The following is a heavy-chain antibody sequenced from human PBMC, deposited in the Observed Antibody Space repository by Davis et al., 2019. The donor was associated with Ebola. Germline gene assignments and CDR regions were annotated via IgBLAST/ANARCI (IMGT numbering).Heavy chain of an antibody. Sequence: GESLKISCKGSGYSFTSYWIGWVRQMPGKGLEWMGIIFPADSDTRYSPSFQGQVTIPADKSINTAYLQWSSLKASDTAIYYCARQGIDTSMLDYHYYGMDVWGQGTTVTVSS. J-gene: IGHJ6*02. CDR3: ARQGIDTSMLDYHYYGMDV. V-gene: IGHV5-51*01. CDR1: GYSFTSYW. D-gene: IGHD5-18*01. CDR2: IFPADSDT.